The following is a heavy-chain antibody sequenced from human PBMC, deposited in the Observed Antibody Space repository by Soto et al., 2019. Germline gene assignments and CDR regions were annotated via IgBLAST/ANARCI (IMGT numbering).Heavy chain of an antibody. CDR2: ISAAGGII. Sequence: GGSLRLSCKASGFSCTNYDMTWVRQAPGKGLEWVSYISAAGGIILDADSVAGRFTISRDNAKNSLYLQMNSLRDEDTAVYYCARFEYSSSSDSYGMDVWGQGTTVTVSS. CDR3: ARFEYSSSSDSYGMDV. D-gene: IGHD6-6*01. J-gene: IGHJ6*02. V-gene: IGHV3-48*02. CDR1: GFSCTNYD.